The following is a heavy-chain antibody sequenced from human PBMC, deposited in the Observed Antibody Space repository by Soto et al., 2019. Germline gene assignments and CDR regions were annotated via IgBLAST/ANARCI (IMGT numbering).Heavy chain of an antibody. CDR3: ARTYYYDSSGYYPDY. V-gene: IGHV3-23*01. D-gene: IGHD3-22*01. CDR2: ISGSGVST. CDR1: GFTFSSYA. Sequence: GGSLRLSCAASGFTFSSYALGWVRQAAGWGLECVSAISGSGVSTFYADSVKGRFTISRDSSKNTLYLQMNTLRSEDTAVYYCARTYYYDSSGYYPDYWGQGTLVTVSS. J-gene: IGHJ4*02.